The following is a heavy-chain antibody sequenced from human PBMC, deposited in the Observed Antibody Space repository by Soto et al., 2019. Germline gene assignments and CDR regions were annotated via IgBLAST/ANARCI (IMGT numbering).Heavy chain of an antibody. J-gene: IGHJ5*02. Sequence: ASVKVSCKASGYTFTGYYMHWVRQAPGQGLEWMGWINPNSGGTNYAQKFQGRVTMTRDTSISTAYMELSRLRSDDTAVSYCARDHDYGDYVEGNRFDPWGQGTLVTVSS. D-gene: IGHD4-17*01. CDR3: ARDHDYGDYVEGNRFDP. V-gene: IGHV1-2*02. CDR1: GYTFTGYY. CDR2: INPNSGGT.